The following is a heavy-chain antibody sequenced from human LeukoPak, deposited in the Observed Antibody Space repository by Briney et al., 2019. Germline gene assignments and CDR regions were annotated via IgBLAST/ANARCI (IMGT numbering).Heavy chain of an antibody. Sequence: SETLSLTCTVSGGSIGGYYWSWIRQPAGKGLEWIGRIYTSGSTYYNPSLKSRVTMSVDTSKNQFSLKVSSVTAADTAVYYCVGDYGGNLCHYWGQGTLVTVSS. CDR2: IYTSGST. J-gene: IGHJ4*02. D-gene: IGHD4-23*01. V-gene: IGHV4-4*07. CDR3: VGDYGGNLCHY. CDR1: GGSIGGYY.